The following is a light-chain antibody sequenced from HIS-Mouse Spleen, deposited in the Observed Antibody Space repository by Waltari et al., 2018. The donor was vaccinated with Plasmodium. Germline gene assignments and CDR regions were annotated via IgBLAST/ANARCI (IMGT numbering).Light chain of an antibody. Sequence: SYELTQPPSVSVSPGQTARITCSGDALPQQYAYWYQQKPGPAPVLVIYKDSERPSGIPERVSGSSSGTTVTLTISGVQAEDEADYYCQSADSSGTYRVFGGGTKLTVL. J-gene: IGLJ2*01. CDR3: QSADSSGTYRV. CDR1: ALPQQY. V-gene: IGLV3-25*03. CDR2: KDS.